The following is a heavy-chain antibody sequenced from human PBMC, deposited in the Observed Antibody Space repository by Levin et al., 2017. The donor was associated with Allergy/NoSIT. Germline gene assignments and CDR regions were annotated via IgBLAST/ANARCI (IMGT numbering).Heavy chain of an antibody. J-gene: IGHJ2*01. CDR1: GFTFNSYG. CDR3: AKEYMGTPMDYWYFDL. D-gene: IGHD5-18*01. CDR2: ISYEGSVK. Sequence: LSLTCAASGFTFNSYGMHWVRQAPGKGLEWVSVISYEGSVKYYADSVRGRFTISRDNSKNTMYLQMSSLRAEDTAVYYCAKEYMGTPMDYWYFDLWGRGTLVTVSS. V-gene: IGHV3-30*18.